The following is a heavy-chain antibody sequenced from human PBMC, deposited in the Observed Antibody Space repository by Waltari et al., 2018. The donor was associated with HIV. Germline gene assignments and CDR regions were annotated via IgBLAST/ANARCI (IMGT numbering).Heavy chain of an antibody. CDR2: IMCSGDNT. D-gene: IGHD2-15*01. CDR1: GFTFSRDA. J-gene: IGHJ5*02. Sequence: EVQLLEAGRGLVQTGGYLRLPCPVSGFTFSRDAMALVGRAPGKGLGWVLTIMCSGDNTYYADPGKGRFTNSRDNSKNTLYLQMNSLRAEDTAVYYVAKGGGVWCSGDTCSNWFDPWGQGTLVTVSS. CDR3: AKGGGVWCSGDTCSNWFDP. V-gene: IGHV3-23*01.